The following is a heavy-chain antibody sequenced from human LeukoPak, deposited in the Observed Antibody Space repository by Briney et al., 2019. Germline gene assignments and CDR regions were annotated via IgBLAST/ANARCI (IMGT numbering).Heavy chain of an antibody. V-gene: IGHV1-2*02. CDR2: INPNSGGT. CDR3: ARVGLGCSSTSCYSFDY. CDR1: GYTFTGYY. Sequence: ASVKVSCKASGYTFTGYYMHWVRRAPGQGLEWMGWINPNSGGTNYAQKFQGRVTMTRDTSISTAYMELSRLRSDDTAVYYCARVGLGCSSTSCYSFDYWGQGTLVTVSS. D-gene: IGHD2-2*01. J-gene: IGHJ4*02.